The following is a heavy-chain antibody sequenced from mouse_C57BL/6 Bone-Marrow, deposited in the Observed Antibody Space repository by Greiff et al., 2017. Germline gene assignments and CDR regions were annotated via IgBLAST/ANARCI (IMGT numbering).Heavy chain of an antibody. V-gene: IGHV5-12*01. CDR2: ISNGGGST. CDR1: GFTFSDYY. D-gene: IGHD1-1*02. J-gene: IGHJ1*03. CDR3: ARPLYGYWYFDV. Sequence: EVKLMESGGGLVQPGGSLKLSCAASGFTFSDYYMYWVRQTPEKSLEWVAYISNGGGSTYYPDTVKGRFTISRDNAKSTLYLQMSRLKSEDTAMYYCARPLYGYWYFDVWGTGTTVTVSS.